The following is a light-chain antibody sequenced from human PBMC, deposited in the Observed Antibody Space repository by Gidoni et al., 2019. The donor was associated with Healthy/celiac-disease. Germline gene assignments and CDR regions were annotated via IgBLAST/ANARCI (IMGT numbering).Light chain of an antibody. CDR3: QQYNNWPPYS. CDR2: GAY. V-gene: IGKV3-15*01. J-gene: IGKJ2*03. CDR1: QSVSST. Sequence: EIVMTQSPATLSVSPGERATLSCRASQSVSSTLAWYQQKPGQAPRLLIYGAYTSATGIPARCSGSGSGTEFTLTISSLQSEDFAVYYCQQYNNWPPYSCXXXTKLEIK.